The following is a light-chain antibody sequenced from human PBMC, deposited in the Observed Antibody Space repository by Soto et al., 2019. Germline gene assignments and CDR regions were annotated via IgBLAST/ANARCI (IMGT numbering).Light chain of an antibody. CDR2: NNH. CDR1: SSNIGSNI. CDR3: AAWDDSLNGVA. J-gene: IGLJ2*01. V-gene: IGLV1-44*01. Sequence: QSVLTQPPSSSGTPGQRVTSSCSGTSSNIGSNIVTGYPQFPGTAPKLLIHNNHKKPSGVPDRFSCSKSGTSASLAISGLQSEDEADYYCAAWDDSLNGVAFGGGTKLTVL.